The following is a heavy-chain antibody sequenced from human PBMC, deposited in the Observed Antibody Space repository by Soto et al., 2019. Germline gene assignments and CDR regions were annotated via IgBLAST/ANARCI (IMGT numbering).Heavy chain of an antibody. CDR3: ARDGIGETVYRGFCDY. CDR1: GSIFSGYG. Sequence: QKYLVESGGGVVQPGGSLRLSCVASGSIFSGYGMHWVRQAPGKGLEWVAVIWYNGSTKYYADSVKGRFTISRDNSKNMIYLQKGSLRAKDTAVYYCARDGIGETVYRGFCDYWCQGTLVTVSS. CDR2: IWYNGSTK. V-gene: IGHV3-33*01. J-gene: IGHJ4*02. D-gene: IGHD2-21*01.